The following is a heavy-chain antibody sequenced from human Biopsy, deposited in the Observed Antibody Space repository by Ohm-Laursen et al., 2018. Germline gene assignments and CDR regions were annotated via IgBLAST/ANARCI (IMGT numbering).Heavy chain of an antibody. D-gene: IGHD1-26*01. CDR1: GFTFSVYA. CDR2: IWYDGSSE. Sequence: SLRLSCAATGFTFSVYAMHWVRQAPGKGLEWVAIIWYDGSSEYYADSVKGRFTISRDNSKNTVYLQMNSLRVEDTAVYYCARDPIVGSKADGMDVWGQGTTVTVSS. V-gene: IGHV3-33*01. J-gene: IGHJ6*02. CDR3: ARDPIVGSKADGMDV.